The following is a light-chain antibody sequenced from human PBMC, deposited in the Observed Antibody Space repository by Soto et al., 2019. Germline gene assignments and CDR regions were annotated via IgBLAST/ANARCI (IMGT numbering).Light chain of an antibody. V-gene: IGKV3-20*01. CDR2: GAS. Sequence: EIVLTQSPGTLSLSPGGSVTLSCRASQSVSSSYLAWYQQKPGQAPRLLIYGASNRATGIPDRFSGSGSGTDFTLTISRLEPEDFSVYYCQQYGSSRFTFGPGTKVDIK. J-gene: IGKJ3*01. CDR3: QQYGSSRFT. CDR1: QSVSSSY.